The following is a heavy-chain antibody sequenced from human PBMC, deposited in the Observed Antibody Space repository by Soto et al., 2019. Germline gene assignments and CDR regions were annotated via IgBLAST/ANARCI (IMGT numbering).Heavy chain of an antibody. J-gene: IGHJ4*02. Sequence: GGSLRLSCAASGFTFSSYAMHWVRQAPGKGLEWVAVISYDGSNKYYADSVKGRFTISRDNSKNTLYLQMNSLRAEDTAVYYCARDPGDGIAAAGEYFDYWGQGTLVTVSS. CDR2: ISYDGSNK. V-gene: IGHV3-30-3*01. D-gene: IGHD6-13*01. CDR1: GFTFSSYA. CDR3: ARDPGDGIAAAGEYFDY.